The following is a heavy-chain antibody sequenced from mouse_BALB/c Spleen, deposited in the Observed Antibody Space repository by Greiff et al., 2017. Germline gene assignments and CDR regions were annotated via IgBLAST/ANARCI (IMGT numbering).Heavy chain of an antibody. CDR2: IWAGGST. CDR1: GFSLTSYG. V-gene: IGHV2-9*02. CDR3: ARGGRNYFYAMDY. D-gene: IGHD2-5*01. J-gene: IGHJ4*01. Sequence: VNVVESGPGLVAPSQSLSITCTVSGFSLTSYGVHWVRQPPGKGLEWLGVIWAGGSTNYNSALMSRLSISKDNSKSQVFLKMNSLQTDDTAMYYCARGGRNYFYAMDYWGQGTSVTVSS.